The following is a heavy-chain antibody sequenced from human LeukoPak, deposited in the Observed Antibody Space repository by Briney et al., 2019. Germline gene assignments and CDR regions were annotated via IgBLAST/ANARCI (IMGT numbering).Heavy chain of an antibody. D-gene: IGHD3-3*01. Sequence: SQTLSLTCTVSGGSISSGGYYWSWIRQHPGKGLEWIGYIYYSGSTYYNPSLKSRVTISVDTSKNQFSLKLSSVTAADTAVYYCARCRSGVRGDFWSGYSLNWFDPWGQGTLVTVSS. V-gene: IGHV4-31*03. CDR3: ARCRSGVRGDFWSGYSLNWFDP. CDR2: IYYSGST. CDR1: GGSISSGGYY. J-gene: IGHJ5*02.